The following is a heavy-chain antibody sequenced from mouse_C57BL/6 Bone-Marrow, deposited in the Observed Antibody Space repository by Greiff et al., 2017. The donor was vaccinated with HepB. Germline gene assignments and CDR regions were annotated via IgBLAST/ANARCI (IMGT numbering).Heavy chain of an antibody. Sequence: QVQLQQSGAELVRPGTSVKVSCKASGYAFTNYLIEWVKQRPGQGLEWIGVINTGSGGTNYNEKLKGKATLTADKSSSTAYMQLSSLTSEDSAVYFCARSDYGSSYVTWFAYWGQGTLVTVSA. V-gene: IGHV1-54*01. J-gene: IGHJ3*01. CDR2: INTGSGGT. CDR3: ARSDYGSSYVTWFAY. D-gene: IGHD1-1*01. CDR1: GYAFTNYL.